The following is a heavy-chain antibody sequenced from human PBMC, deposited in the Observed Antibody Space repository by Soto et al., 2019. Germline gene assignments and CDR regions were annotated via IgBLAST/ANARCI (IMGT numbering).Heavy chain of an antibody. J-gene: IGHJ4*02. V-gene: IGHV1-3*01. Sequence: ASVKVSCKASGYTFTSYAMHWVRQAPGQRLEWMGWINAGNGNTKYSQKFQGSVTITRDTSASTAYMELSSLRSEDTAVYYCARGYSSGWSLGYWGQGTLVTVSS. D-gene: IGHD6-19*01. CDR1: GYTFTSYA. CDR3: ARGYSSGWSLGY. CDR2: INAGNGNT.